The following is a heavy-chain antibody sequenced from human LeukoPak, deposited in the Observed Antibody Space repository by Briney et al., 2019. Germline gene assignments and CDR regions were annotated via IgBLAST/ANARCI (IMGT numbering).Heavy chain of an antibody. CDR3: AKYRGSYFDY. CDR2: ISYDGSNK. CDR1: GFTFSSYG. J-gene: IGHJ4*02. V-gene: IGHV3-30*18. Sequence: PGGSLRLSCAASGFTFSSYGMHWVRQAPGKGLEWVAVISYDGSNKYYADSVKGRFAISRDNSKNTLYLQMNSLRAEDTAVYYCAKYRGSYFDYWGQGTLVTVSS. D-gene: IGHD1-26*01.